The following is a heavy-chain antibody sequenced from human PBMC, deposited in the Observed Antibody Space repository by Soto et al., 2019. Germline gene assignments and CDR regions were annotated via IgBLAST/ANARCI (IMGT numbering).Heavy chain of an antibody. CDR2: IGTAGDT. J-gene: IGHJ6*03. V-gene: IGHV3-13*01. Sequence: GGSLRLSCAASGFTFSSYDMHWVRQATGKGLEWVSAIGTAGDTYYPGSVKGRFTISRENAKNSLYLQMNSLRAGDTAVYYCARGYCSSTSCYGGYYKDVWGKGTTVTVSS. CDR1: GFTFSSYD. CDR3: ARGYCSSTSCYGGYYKDV. D-gene: IGHD2-2*01.